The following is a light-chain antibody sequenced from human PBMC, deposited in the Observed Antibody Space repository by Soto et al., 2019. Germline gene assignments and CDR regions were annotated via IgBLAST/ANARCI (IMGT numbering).Light chain of an antibody. Sequence: EIVMTPSPASLSVSPGETATLSCRASQSISNSLAWYQQKPGQAPSLLIYGASTRATGIPARFSGSGSGTEFTLTISSLQSEDSALYYSQQYNNWPPRTFGQGTKLEIK. CDR2: GAS. CDR1: QSISNS. J-gene: IGKJ2*01. V-gene: IGKV3-15*01. CDR3: QQYNNWPPRT.